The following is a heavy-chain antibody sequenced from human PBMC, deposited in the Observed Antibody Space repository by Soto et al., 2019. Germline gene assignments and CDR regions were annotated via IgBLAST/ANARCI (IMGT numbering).Heavy chain of an antibody. CDR2: IWYDGSNK. J-gene: IGHJ4*02. V-gene: IGHV3-33*01. Sequence: VQLVESGGVVVQPGRSLRLFCAASGFSFSDYGMHWVRQPPGKGLEWVAVIWYDGSNKHYADSVKGRFTISRDNSKNTLYLEMNSLRVEDTALYYCARDPLHYDILTGYSPHYFDYWGQGSLVTVSS. CDR1: GFSFSDYG. CDR3: ARDPLHYDILTGYSPHYFDY. D-gene: IGHD3-9*01.